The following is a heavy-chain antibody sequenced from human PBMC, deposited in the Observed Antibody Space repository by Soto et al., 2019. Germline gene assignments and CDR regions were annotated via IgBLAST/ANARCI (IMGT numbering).Heavy chain of an antibody. Sequence: PGGSLRLSCAASGFTVRSNYMSWVRQAPGKGLEWVSVIYSGGITYYADSVKGRFNISRDNSKNKLYLQMNSLRAEDTAVYYCASLVWYDDVDYYLDYWGQGTLVTVSS. CDR1: GFTVRSNY. J-gene: IGHJ4*02. V-gene: IGHV3-53*01. CDR3: ASLVWYDDVDYYLDY. CDR2: IYSGGIT. D-gene: IGHD3-16*01.